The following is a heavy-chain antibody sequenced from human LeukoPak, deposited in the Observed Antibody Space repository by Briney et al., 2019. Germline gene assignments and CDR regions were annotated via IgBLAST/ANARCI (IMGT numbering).Heavy chain of an antibody. CDR1: GYTFTSYA. CDR2: INAGIGNT. V-gene: IGHV1-3*01. Sequence: ASVKVSCKASGYTFTSYAMHWVRQAPGQRLEWMGWINAGIGNTKYSQKFQGRVTITRDTSASTAYMELSSLRSEDTAVYYCASTVTTMGFDLWGRGTLVTVSS. CDR3: ASTVTTMGFDL. J-gene: IGHJ2*01. D-gene: IGHD4-17*01.